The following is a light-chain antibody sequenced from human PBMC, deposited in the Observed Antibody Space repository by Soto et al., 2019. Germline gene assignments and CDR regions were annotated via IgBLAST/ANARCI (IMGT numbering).Light chain of an antibody. Sequence: EIVMTQSPATLSVSPGERATLSCRASQSIGSNLAWYQQIPGQAPRLLIYGASTRATGIPARFSGSGSGPEFTLTISSLHSEDCAVYYCQKYDNWPRTFGPGTKVNIK. CDR2: GAS. V-gene: IGKV3-15*01. CDR3: QKYDNWPRT. CDR1: QSIGSN. J-gene: IGKJ3*01.